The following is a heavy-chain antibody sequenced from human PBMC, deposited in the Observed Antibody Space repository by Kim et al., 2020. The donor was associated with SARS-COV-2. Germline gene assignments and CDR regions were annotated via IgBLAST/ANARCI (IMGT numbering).Heavy chain of an antibody. CDR2: INAGNGNT. CDR3: ARAGGYYGSGSYYNSNWFDP. Sequence: ASVKVSCKASGYTFTSYAMHWVRQAPGQRLEWMGWINAGNGNTKYSQKFQGRVTITRDTSASTAYMELSSLRSEDTAVYYCARAGGYYGSGSYYNSNWFDPWGQGTLVTVSS. CDR1: GYTFTSYA. J-gene: IGHJ5*02. D-gene: IGHD3-10*01. V-gene: IGHV1-3*01.